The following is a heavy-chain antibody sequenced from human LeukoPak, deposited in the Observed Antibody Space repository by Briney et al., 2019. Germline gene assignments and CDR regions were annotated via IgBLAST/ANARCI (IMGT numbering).Heavy chain of an antibody. CDR2: MNPNSGNT. CDR3: ARFQPIYTNSYAWFDP. J-gene: IGHJ5*02. CDR1: GYTFTSYD. V-gene: IGHV1-8*01. Sequence: GASVKVSCKASGYTFTSYDINWVRQATGQGLEWMGWMNPNSGNTGYAQKFQGRVTMTRNTSISTAYMELSSLRAEDTAVYYCARFQPIYTNSYAWFDPWGQGTLVTVSS. D-gene: IGHD2-8*01.